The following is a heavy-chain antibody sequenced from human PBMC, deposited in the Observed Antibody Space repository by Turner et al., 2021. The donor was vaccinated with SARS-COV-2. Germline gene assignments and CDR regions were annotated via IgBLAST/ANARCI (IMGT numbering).Heavy chain of an antibody. V-gene: IGHV3-30-3*01. CDR1: GFTFSNYA. CDR3: ARDRITVAGNLDH. Sequence: QVLLVESGGDVVQPGRSLRLSCAASGFTFSNYAMHWVRQAPGKGLEWVAVISSVGNNQHYADSVKGRFTVSRDDSKNSLYLQINSLRAEDTGVYYCARDRITVAGNLDHWGQGTLVTVSS. D-gene: IGHD6-19*01. J-gene: IGHJ4*02. CDR2: ISSVGNNQ.